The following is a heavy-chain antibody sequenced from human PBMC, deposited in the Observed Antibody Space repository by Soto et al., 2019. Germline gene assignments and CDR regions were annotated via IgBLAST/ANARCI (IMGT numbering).Heavy chain of an antibody. D-gene: IGHD3-16*01. V-gene: IGHV4-39*01. J-gene: IGHJ4*02. Sequence: SETLSLTCTVSGGSISNSSYYWGWIRQPPGKGLEWIGSIYYSGSTYYNPPLKSRVTISVDTSKNQFSLKLSSVTAADTAVYYCARSYRIMEYFDYWGQGTPVTVSS. CDR2: IYYSGST. CDR1: GGSISNSSYY. CDR3: ARSYRIMEYFDY.